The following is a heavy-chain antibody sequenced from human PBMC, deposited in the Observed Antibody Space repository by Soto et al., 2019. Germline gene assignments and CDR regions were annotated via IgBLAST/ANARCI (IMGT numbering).Heavy chain of an antibody. J-gene: IGHJ4*02. CDR3: ARDQTMVRGVITLYYFDY. D-gene: IGHD3-10*01. CDR2: IKQDGSEK. V-gene: IGHV3-7*05. Sequence: EVQLVESGGGLVQPGGSLRLSCAASGFTFSSYWMSWVRQAPGKGLEGVANIKQDGSEKYYVDSVKGRFTISRDNAKNSLYLQMNSLRAEDTAVYYCARDQTMVRGVITLYYFDYWGQGTLVTVSS. CDR1: GFTFSSYW.